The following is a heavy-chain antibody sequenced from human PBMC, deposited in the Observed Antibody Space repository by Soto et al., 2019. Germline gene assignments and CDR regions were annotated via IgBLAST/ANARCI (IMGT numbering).Heavy chain of an antibody. J-gene: IGHJ4*02. CDR1: GGSISSSNW. CDR2: IYHSGST. Sequence: SETLSLTCAVSGGSISSSNWWSWVRQPPGKGLEWIGEIYHSGSTNYNPSLKSRVTISVDKSKNQFSLKLSSVTAADTAVYYCARGRFSSSWYFSPIGYFDYWGQGTLVTVSS. D-gene: IGHD6-13*01. CDR3: ARGRFSSSWYFSPIGYFDY. V-gene: IGHV4-4*02.